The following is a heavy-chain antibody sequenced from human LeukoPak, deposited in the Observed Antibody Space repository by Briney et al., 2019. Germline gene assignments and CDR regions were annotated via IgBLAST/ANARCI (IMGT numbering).Heavy chain of an antibody. J-gene: IGHJ4*02. D-gene: IGHD3-10*01. V-gene: IGHV3-21*01. Sequence: GGSLRLSCAASGFTFSSYSMNWVRQAPGKGLEWVSSISSSSYIYYADSVKGRFTISRDNAKNSLYLQMNSLRAEDTAVYYCARGDYVSGSSRGDYWGQGTLVTVSS. CDR1: GFTFSSYS. CDR2: ISSSSYI. CDR3: ARGDYVSGSSRGDY.